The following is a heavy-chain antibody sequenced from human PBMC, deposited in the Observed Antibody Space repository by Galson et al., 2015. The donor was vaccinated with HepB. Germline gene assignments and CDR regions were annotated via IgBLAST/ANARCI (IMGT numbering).Heavy chain of an antibody. CDR2: IWYDGNNK. Sequence: SLRLSCAASGFTFSSYDMHWVRQAPGKGLEWVAVIWYDGNNKYYADSVKGRFTISRDNSKNTLYLQMNSLRAEDTAVYYCAREYQPPSRLMQGMDVWGQGTTVTVSS. J-gene: IGHJ6*02. CDR1: GFTFSSYD. CDR3: AREYQPPSRLMQGMDV. V-gene: IGHV3-33*01. D-gene: IGHD2-2*01.